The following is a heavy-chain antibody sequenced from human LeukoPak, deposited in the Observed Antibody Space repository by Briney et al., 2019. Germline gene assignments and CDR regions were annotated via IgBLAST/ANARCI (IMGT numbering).Heavy chain of an antibody. J-gene: IGHJ3*02. CDR2: IYYSGST. Sequence: PSEALSLTCTVPGGSISRYYWSSIRQPPRKRLGWIGYIYYSGSTNYNPSLKSRVSISVDTSKNQFSLKLSSVTAADTAVYYCARNWYSSSSNAFDIWGQGTMVTVSS. CDR1: GGSISRYY. CDR3: ARNWYSSSSNAFDI. D-gene: IGHD6-6*01. V-gene: IGHV4-59*01.